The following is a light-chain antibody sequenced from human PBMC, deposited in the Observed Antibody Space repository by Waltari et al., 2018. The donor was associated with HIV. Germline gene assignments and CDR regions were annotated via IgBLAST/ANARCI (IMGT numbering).Light chain of an antibody. CDR1: QNVGVF. CDR2: QAS. J-gene: IGKJ1*01. Sequence: DIRLTQSPSTLSASAVDRVAITCRAGQNVGVFLAWYQQKPGKPPKLLIFQASILEGGVPSRFSGSVSGSDFTLTINGLQSDDFATYYCHQYASFSGTFGQGTKVEL. V-gene: IGKV1-5*03. CDR3: HQYASFSGT.